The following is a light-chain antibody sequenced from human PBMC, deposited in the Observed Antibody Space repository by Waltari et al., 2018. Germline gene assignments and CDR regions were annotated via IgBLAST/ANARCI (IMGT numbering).Light chain of an antibody. V-gene: IGLV1-44*01. CDR3: ATWDDSLNGRV. Sequence: QSVLTQPPSASGTPGQRVTISCSGSSSNIGNNAVYWYQFLPGTAPKLLIYRSSQRPSGIPDRFSGSRSGTSASLAISGLQSDDEADYYCATWDDSLNGRVFGGGTKLTVL. J-gene: IGLJ3*02. CDR2: RSS. CDR1: SSNIGNNA.